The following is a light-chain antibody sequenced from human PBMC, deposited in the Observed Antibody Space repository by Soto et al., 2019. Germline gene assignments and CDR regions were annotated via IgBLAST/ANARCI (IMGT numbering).Light chain of an antibody. Sequence: QSVLTQPASVSGSPGQSITISCTGTSSDVGSYNLVSWYQQHPGKAPKLMIYEGSKRPSGVSNRFSGSKSGNTASLTISGLQADDEADYYCCSFAGLNTLLFGGGTQLTVL. CDR3: CSFAGLNTLL. V-gene: IGLV2-23*01. CDR1: SSDVGSYNL. J-gene: IGLJ2*01. CDR2: EGS.